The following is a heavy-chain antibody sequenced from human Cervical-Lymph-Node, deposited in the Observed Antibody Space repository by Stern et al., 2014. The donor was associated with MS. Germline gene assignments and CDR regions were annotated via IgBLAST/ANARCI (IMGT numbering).Heavy chain of an antibody. CDR1: GFTFSSYS. CDR3: ARGRGCTNGVCSDAFDI. Sequence: EVQLVESGGGLVQPGGSLRLSCAASGFTFSSYSMNWVRQAPGKGLEWVSYLSSSSSTIYYADSVKGRFTISRDNAKNSLYLQMNSLRAEDTAVYYCARGRGCTNGVCSDAFDIWGQGTMVTVSS. CDR2: LSSSSSTI. D-gene: IGHD2-8*01. J-gene: IGHJ3*02. V-gene: IGHV3-48*01.